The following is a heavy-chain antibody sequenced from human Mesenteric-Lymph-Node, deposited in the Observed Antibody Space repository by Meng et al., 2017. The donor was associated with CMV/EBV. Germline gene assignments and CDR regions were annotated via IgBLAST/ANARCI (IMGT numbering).Heavy chain of an antibody. D-gene: IGHD6-13*01. CDR2: VSYSGST. V-gene: IGHV4-61*01. CDR3: ARDDSSTWHRNYDY. J-gene: IGHJ4*02. CDR1: AGSVSSGSYY. Sequence: SAGSVSSGSYYSRWIRQPPGKGLEWIVFVSYSGSTNYTPSLKSRVTISLDKSKNQFSLRLSSVTAADTAVYYCARDDSSTWHRNYDYWGQGTLVTVSS.